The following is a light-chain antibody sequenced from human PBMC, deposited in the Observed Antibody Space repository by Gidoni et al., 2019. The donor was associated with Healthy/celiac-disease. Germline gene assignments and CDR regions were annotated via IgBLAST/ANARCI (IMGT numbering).Light chain of an antibody. CDR1: QSISSW. V-gene: IGKV1-5*01. CDR3: QQYNSYPCT. Sequence: LPIAQSPSTLSASVGDRVTITCRASQSISSWLAWYQQKPGKAPKLLIYDASSLESGVPSRFSGSGSGTEFTLTISSLQPDDFATYYCQQYNSYPCTFGQGTKVEIK. CDR2: DAS. J-gene: IGKJ1*01.